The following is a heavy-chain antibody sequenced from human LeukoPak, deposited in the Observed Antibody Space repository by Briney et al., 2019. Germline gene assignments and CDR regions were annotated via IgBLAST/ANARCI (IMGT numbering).Heavy chain of an antibody. J-gene: IGHJ4*02. CDR1: GVTFDDYA. D-gene: IGHD1-26*01. Sequence: GGSLRLSCAASGVTFDDYALHWVRPAPRKGLEWVSLIRGDRCSQYYADSVKGRFTISRDNSKNSLFLQMNSLRTEDTALYYCAKVDSGSYFLGVDYWGQGTLVTVSS. V-gene: IGHV3-43*02. CDR2: IRGDRCSQ. CDR3: AKVDSGSYFLGVDY.